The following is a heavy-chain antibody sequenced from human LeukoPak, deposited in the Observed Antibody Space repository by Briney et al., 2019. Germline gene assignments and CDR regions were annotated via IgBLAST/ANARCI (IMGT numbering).Heavy chain of an antibody. D-gene: IGHD6-13*01. CDR3: ARVGDEQQLKDP. CDR2: IYYSGST. J-gene: IGHJ5*02. CDR1: GGSISSGDYY. Sequence: PSETLSLTCTVSGGSISSGDYYWSWIRQPPGKGLEWIGYIYYSGSTYYNPSLKSRVTISVDTSKNQFSLKLSSVTAADTAVYYCARVGDEQQLKDPWGQGTLVTVSS. V-gene: IGHV4-30-4*08.